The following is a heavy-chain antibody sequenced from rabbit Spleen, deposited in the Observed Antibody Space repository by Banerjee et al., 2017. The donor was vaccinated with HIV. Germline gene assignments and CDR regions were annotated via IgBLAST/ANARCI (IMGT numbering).Heavy chain of an antibody. Sequence: EESGGGLVKPGASLTLTCIASGVSFSGNSYMCWVRQAPGKGLEWIGCIYTGNGKTYYASWAKGRFTISKSSSTTVTLQMTSLTAADTATYFCARDLENYAGSNYLDLWGPGTLVTVS. CDR2: IYTGNGKT. CDR1: GVSFSGNSY. V-gene: IGHV1S40*01. D-gene: IGHD8-1*01. J-gene: IGHJ4*01. CDR3: ARDLENYAGSNYLDL.